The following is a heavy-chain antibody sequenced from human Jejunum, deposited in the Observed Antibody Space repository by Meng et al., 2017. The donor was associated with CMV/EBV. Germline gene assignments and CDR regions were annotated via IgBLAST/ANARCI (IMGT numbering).Heavy chain of an antibody. J-gene: IGHJ6*02. CDR1: GFSISNNY. CDR2: IYSGGST. Sequence: GFSISNNYVSWVRQAPGKGLEFVSVIYSGGSTYYAASVKGRFTISRDNAQNTVFLQMNSLRTEDTAVYYCARRPSVIPVSYYGMDVWGQGTTGT. D-gene: IGHD2-21*01. V-gene: IGHV3-53*01. CDR3: ARRPSVIPVSYYGMDV.